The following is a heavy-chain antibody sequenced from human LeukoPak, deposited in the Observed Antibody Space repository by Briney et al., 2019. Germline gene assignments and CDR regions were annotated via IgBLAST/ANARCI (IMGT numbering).Heavy chain of an antibody. CDR2: IIPILGIA. D-gene: IGHD6-19*01. J-gene: IGHJ3*02. V-gene: IGHV1-69*04. Sequence: EASVKVSCKASGGTFSSYAISWVRRAPGQGLEWMGRIIPILGIANYAQKFQGRVTITADKSTSTAYMELSSLRSEDTAVYYCAGGDSSGWYTYAFDIWGQGTMVTVSS. CDR1: GGTFSSYA. CDR3: AGGDSSGWYTYAFDI.